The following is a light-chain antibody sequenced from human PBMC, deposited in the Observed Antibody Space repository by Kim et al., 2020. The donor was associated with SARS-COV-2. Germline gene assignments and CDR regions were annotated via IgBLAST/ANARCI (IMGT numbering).Light chain of an antibody. V-gene: IGLV3-19*01. CDR2: GKA. CDR3: MSRDTDGPHNYV. J-gene: IGLJ1*01. CDR1: SLRSYF. Sequence: GPTVRIACHGDSLRSYFASWYQQKPGQAPQLVIYGKANRPSGIPDRFSGSSSGRTASLTITGTQAEDEADYYCMSRDTDGPHNYVFGTGTKVTVL.